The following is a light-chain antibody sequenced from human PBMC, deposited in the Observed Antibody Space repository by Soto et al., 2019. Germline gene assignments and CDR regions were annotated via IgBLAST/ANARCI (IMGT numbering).Light chain of an antibody. CDR2: GSS. Sequence: EIVLTQSPGTLSLSPGERATLSCRASQDVDSNFLAWYQQRPGQAPRLLIYGSSRRATGIPDRFSGSGTQTDFTLNISRAGPENSPVYLCQQYEGSLTFGVGTQGEVK. CDR3: QQYEGSLT. V-gene: IGKV3-20*01. CDR1: QDVDSNF. J-gene: IGKJ4*01.